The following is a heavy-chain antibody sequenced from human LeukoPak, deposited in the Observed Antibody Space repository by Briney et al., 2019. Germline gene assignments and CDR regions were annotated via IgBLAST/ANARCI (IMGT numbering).Heavy chain of an antibody. D-gene: IGHD6-13*01. CDR3: ARDHLSSSWEYYYYYYMDV. CDR2: ISSSSSTI. Sequence: GGSLRLSCAASGFTFSIYSMNWVRQAPGKGLEWVSYISSSSSTILYADSVKGRFTISRDNAKNSLYLQMNSLRAEDTAVYYCARDHLSSSWEYYYYYYMDVWGKGTTVTISS. J-gene: IGHJ6*03. CDR1: GFTFSIYS. V-gene: IGHV3-48*04.